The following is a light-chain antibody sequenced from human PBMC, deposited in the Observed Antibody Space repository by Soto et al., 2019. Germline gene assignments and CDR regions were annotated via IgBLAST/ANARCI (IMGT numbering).Light chain of an antibody. Sequence: DIQMTQSPSTLSASVGDRVTITCRASQSISSWLAWYQQKPGKAPKLLIYDASSLESGVPSRFSGSGSGTEFTLTISSLQPDDFATDYCQQYNSYSPWTFGQGTKVDSK. CDR1: QSISSW. J-gene: IGKJ1*01. V-gene: IGKV1-5*01. CDR3: QQYNSYSPWT. CDR2: DAS.